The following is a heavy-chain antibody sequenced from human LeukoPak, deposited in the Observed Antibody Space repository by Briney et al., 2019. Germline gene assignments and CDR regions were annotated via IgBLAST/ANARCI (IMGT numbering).Heavy chain of an antibody. D-gene: IGHD2-2*01. Sequence: PGRSLRLSCAAFGFIFSSYGMHWVRQAPGKGLEWVAVISYDGSNKYCADSVKGRFTISRDNSKNTLNLQMNSLRVEDTAVYYCAKDPRSSTRTYFDYWGQGTLVTVSS. V-gene: IGHV3-30*18. J-gene: IGHJ4*02. CDR1: GFIFSSYG. CDR3: AKDPRSSTRTYFDY. CDR2: ISYDGSNK.